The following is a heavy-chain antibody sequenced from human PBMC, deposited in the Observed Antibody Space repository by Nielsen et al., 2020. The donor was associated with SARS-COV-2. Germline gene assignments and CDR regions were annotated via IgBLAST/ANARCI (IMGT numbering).Heavy chain of an antibody. CDR1: GFTFSNAW. CDR3: ARENYITIFGVVIIRWFDP. D-gene: IGHD3-3*01. Sequence: ETLSLTWAASGFTFSNAWMSWVRQAPGKGLEWVANIKQDGSEKYYVDSVKGRFTISRDNTKNSLYLQMNSLRAEDTAVYYCARENYITIFGVVIIRWFDPWGQGTLVTVSS. J-gene: IGHJ5*02. V-gene: IGHV3-7*01. CDR2: IKQDGSEK.